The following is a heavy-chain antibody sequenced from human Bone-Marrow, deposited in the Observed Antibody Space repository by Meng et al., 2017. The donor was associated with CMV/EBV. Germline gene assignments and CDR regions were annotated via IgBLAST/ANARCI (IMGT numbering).Heavy chain of an antibody. D-gene: IGHD6-13*01. Sequence: AASGFTFSNAWMSWVRQAPGKGLEWVGRIKSKTDGGTTDYAAPVKGRFTISRDDSKNTLYLQMNSLKTEDTAVYYCRGSSWYYFDYWGQGTLVTVSS. CDR2: IKSKTDGGTT. J-gene: IGHJ4*02. CDR1: GFTFSNAW. V-gene: IGHV3-15*01. CDR3: RGSSWYYFDY.